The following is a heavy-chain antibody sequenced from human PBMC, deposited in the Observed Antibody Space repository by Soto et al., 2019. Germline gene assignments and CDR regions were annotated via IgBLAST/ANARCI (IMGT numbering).Heavy chain of an antibody. J-gene: IGHJ3*02. V-gene: IGHV3-7*01. D-gene: IGHD1-26*01. CDR1: GFTFSSYW. CDR3: ARGRWELNDAFDI. Sequence: GGSLRLSCAASGFTFSSYWMSWVRQAPGKGLEWVANIKQDGSEKYYVDSVKGRFTISRDNAKNSLYLQMNSLRAEDTEVYYCARGRWELNDAFDIWGQGTMVTVSS. CDR2: IKQDGSEK.